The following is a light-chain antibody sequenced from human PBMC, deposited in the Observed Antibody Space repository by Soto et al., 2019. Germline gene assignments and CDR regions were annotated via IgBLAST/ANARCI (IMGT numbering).Light chain of an antibody. J-gene: IGKJ4*01. CDR2: AAS. V-gene: IGKV3-15*01. CDR1: QSVNSN. Sequence: EIVMTQSPATLSVSPGERATLSCRASQSVNSNLAWYQQKPGQAPRLLIYAASTRAIGIPARFSGSGPGTEFTLTISSLQSEDFAVYYCQQYNNWPSLTFGGGTKVEIK. CDR3: QQYNNWPSLT.